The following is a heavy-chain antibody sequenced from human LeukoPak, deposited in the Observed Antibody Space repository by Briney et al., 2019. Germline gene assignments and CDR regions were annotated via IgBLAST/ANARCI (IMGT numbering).Heavy chain of an antibody. CDR1: AYTFTSYG. J-gene: IGHJ4*02. Sequence: GASVKVSCKASAYTFTSYGISWGRQAPGQGLEWMGWISAYNGNTNYAQKLEGRLTMTTDTSTSTAYMELRSLRSDDTAVYYCAGEKFGSFDYWGQGNLVTVSS. D-gene: IGHD3-10*01. CDR3: AGEKFGSFDY. V-gene: IGHV1-18*01. CDR2: ISAYNGNT.